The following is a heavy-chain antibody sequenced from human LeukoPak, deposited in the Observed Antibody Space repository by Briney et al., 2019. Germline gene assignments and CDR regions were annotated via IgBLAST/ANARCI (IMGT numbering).Heavy chain of an antibody. CDR1: GGSISSYY. J-gene: IGHJ4*02. CDR3: ARDHGRRSHFDY. Sequence: PSETLSLTCTVPGGSISSYYWSRIRQPPGKGLEWIGYIYYSGSTNYNPSLKSRVTISVDTSKNQFSLKLSSVTAADTAVHYCARDHGRRSHFDYWGQGTLVTVSS. V-gene: IGHV4-59*01. CDR2: IYYSGST.